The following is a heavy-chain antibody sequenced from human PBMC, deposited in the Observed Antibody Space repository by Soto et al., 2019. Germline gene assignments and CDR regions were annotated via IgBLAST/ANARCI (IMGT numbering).Heavy chain of an antibody. CDR1: GGSLSGYY. CDR3: ARWDSGDAHDSNADAFDI. CDR2: IDHSGRT. V-gene: IGHV4-34*01. Sequence: SETLSLTCAVYGGSLSGYYWSWIRQPPGEGLEWIGEIDHSGRTKYSPSLKSRVTMSVDTSKNQFSLKLSSVTAADTAVYYCARWDSGDAHDSNADAFDIWGKGTMVTVS. D-gene: IGHD3-22*01. J-gene: IGHJ3*02.